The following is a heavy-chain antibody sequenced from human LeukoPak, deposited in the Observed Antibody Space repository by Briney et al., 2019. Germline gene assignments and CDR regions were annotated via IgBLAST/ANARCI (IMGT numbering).Heavy chain of an antibody. Sequence: GGSLRLSCAASGFTFRNYWMYWVRQAPGKGLVWIANINEHGIPMYEDSVKGRFTISRDNARDTLYLQMNSLRVEDTAVYYCARDGGMIRFGGQDVWGQGTTVTVS. CDR1: GFTFRNYW. D-gene: IGHD3-16*01. CDR2: INEHGIP. J-gene: IGHJ6*02. V-gene: IGHV3-74*03. CDR3: ARDGGMIRFGGQDV.